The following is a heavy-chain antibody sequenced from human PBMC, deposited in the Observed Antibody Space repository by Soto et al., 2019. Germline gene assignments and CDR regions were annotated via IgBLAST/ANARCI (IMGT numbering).Heavy chain of an antibody. J-gene: IGHJ3*02. CDR2: INPTVHTT. D-gene: IGHD3-22*01. CDR3: ARAAPFYDSSGYYRFGFDI. CDR1: GYAFTTDF. Sequence: ASVKVSCKGSGYAFTTDFSRWVRQAPGQGLEWMGIINPTVHTTSYAQKFQGRVTMTSDTSTSTVYMELSSLRSEDTAVYYCARAAPFYDSSGYYRFGFDIWGQGTMVT. V-gene: IGHV1-46*01.